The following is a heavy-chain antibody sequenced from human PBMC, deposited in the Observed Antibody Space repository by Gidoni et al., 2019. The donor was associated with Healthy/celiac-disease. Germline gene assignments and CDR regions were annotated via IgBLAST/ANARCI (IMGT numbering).Heavy chain of an antibody. V-gene: IGHV4-39*01. Sequence: QLQLQESGPGLVKPSETLSLTCTVSGGYISSSSYYWGWIRQPPGKGLEWIGSIYYSGSTYYNPSLKSRVTISVDTSKNQFSLKLSSVTAADTAVYYCARLDNWNQGVARPRDYYYYYGMDVWGQGTTVTVSS. CDR2: IYYSGST. CDR3: ARLDNWNQGVARPRDYYYYYGMDV. CDR1: GGYISSSSYY. D-gene: IGHD1-20*01. J-gene: IGHJ6*02.